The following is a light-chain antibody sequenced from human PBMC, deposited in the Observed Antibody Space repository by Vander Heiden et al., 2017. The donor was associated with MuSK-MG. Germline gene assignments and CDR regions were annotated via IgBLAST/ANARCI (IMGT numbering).Light chain of an antibody. CDR3: QQRGCGHPSLT. V-gene: IGKV3-11*01. CDR1: QSVSSY. CDR2: AAS. Sequence: PGERATLACRASQSVSSYLAGCQQKPGQAPRLLISAASDRVTVIPTRFRGRAEEQDFTITMSSREPEDFAVYYCQQRGCGHPSLTFGQWTRMQIK. J-gene: IGKJ5*01.